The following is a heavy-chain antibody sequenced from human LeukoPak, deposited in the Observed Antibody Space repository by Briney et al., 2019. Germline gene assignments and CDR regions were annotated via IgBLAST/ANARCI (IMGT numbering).Heavy chain of an antibody. CDR2: INPNSGGT. D-gene: IGHD6-6*01. V-gene: IGHV1-2*02. J-gene: IGHJ2*01. CDR3: ARDFEDSSRGYFDL. Sequence: GASVKVSCKASGYTFIGYCMHWVRQAPGQGLEGMGWINPNSGGTNYAQKFQGRVTMTRDTSTSTAYMELSRPRSDDTAVYYCARDFEDSSRGYFDLWGRGTLVAVSS. CDR1: GYTFIGYC.